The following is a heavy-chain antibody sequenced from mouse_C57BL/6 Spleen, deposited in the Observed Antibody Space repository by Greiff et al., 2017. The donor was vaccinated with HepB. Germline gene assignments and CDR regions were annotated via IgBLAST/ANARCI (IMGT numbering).Heavy chain of an antibody. Sequence: VHVKQSGPELVKPGDSVKISCKASGYSFTGYFMNWVMQSHGKSLEWIGRINPYNGDTFYNQKFKGKATLTVDKSSSTAHMELRSLTSEDSAVYYCARSNASIYYDYDEGYAMDYWGQGTSVTVSS. CDR3: ARSNASIYYDYDEGYAMDY. CDR2: INPYNGDT. V-gene: IGHV1-20*01. J-gene: IGHJ4*01. D-gene: IGHD2-4*01. CDR1: GYSFTGYF.